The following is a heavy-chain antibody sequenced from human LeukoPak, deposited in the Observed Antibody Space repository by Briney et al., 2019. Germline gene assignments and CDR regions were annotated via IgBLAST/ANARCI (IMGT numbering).Heavy chain of an antibody. V-gene: IGHV3-23*01. CDR2: ISGSGGST. J-gene: IGHJ4*02. D-gene: IGHD3-16*02. CDR1: GFTFSSYG. Sequence: GGTLRPSCAASGFTFSSYGMSWVRQAPGKGLEWVSAISGSGGSTYYADSVKGRFTISRDNSKNTLYLQMNSLRAEDTAVYYCAKDSAITFGGVIGLLGYWGQGTLVTVSS. CDR3: AKDSAITFGGVIGLLGY.